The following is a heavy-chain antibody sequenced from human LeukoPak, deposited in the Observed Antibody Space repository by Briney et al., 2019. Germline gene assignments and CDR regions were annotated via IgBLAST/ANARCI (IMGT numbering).Heavy chain of an antibody. D-gene: IGHD5-24*01. CDR2: IKQDGSEK. CDR1: GFSFSDYY. V-gene: IGHV3-7*01. CDR3: ARWLQLLETFDY. Sequence: GGSLRLSCAASGFSFSDYYVSWIRQAPGKGLEWVANIKQDGSEKYYVDSVKGRFTISRDNAKNSLYLQMNSLRAEDTAVYYCARWLQLLETFDYWGQGTLVTVSS. J-gene: IGHJ4*02.